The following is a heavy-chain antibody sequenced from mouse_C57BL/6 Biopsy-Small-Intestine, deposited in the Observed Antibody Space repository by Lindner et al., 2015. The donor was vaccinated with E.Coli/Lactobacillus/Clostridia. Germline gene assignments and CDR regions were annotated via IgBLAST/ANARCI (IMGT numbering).Heavy chain of an antibody. Sequence: VQLQESGAGLVKPGASVKMSCKASGYTFTNYWMTWVRQRPGQGLEWIGDIYPGSGSAHYNEKFKSKATLAGDTSSNTVYMQLSSLTSEDSAVYYCALYDRDFAMDYWGQGTSVTVSS. CDR1: GYTFTNYW. V-gene: IGHV1-55*01. D-gene: IGHD2-12*01. CDR2: IYPGSGSA. J-gene: IGHJ4*01. CDR3: ALYDRDFAMDY.